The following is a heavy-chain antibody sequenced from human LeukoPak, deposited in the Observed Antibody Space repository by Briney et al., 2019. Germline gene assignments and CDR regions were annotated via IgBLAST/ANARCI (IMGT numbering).Heavy chain of an antibody. CDR3: ARAGSPYYYDSSGYQNAFDI. CDR2: IYYSGST. V-gene: IGHV4-39*07. D-gene: IGHD3-22*01. CDR1: GGSISSSSYY. J-gene: IGHJ3*02. Sequence: PSETLSLTCTVSGGSISSSSYYWGWIRQPPGKGLEWIGSIYYSGSTYYNPSLKSRVTISVDKSKNQFSLKLSSVTAADTAVYYCARAGSPYYYDSSGYQNAFDIWGQGTMVTVSS.